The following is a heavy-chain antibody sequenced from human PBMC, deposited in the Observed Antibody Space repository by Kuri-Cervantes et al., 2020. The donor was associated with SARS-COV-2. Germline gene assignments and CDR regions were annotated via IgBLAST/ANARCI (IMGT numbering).Heavy chain of an antibody. CDR1: GYTFTSYG. CDR3: AREGAQSGSSDY. V-gene: IGHV1-18*01. Sequence: ASVKVSCKASGYTFTSYGISWVRQAPGQGLEWMGWISAYNGNTNYAQKFQGRVTMTRDTSTSTVYMELSSLRSEDTAAYYCAREGAQSGSSDYWGQGTLVTVSS. J-gene: IGHJ4*02. D-gene: IGHD3-10*01. CDR2: ISAYNGNT.